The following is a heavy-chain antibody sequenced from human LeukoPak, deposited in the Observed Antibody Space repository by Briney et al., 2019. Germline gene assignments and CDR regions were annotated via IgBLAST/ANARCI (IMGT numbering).Heavy chain of an antibody. Sequence: SETLSLTCAVYGGSFSGYYWSWIRQPPGKGLEWIGEINHSGSTNYNPSLKSRVTISVDTSKNQFSLKLSSVTAADTAVYYCARLDRSGYRYYYYMDVWGKGTTVTVSS. CDR1: GGSFSGYY. J-gene: IGHJ6*03. CDR3: ARLDRSGYRYYYYMDV. D-gene: IGHD3-3*01. V-gene: IGHV4-34*01. CDR2: INHSGST.